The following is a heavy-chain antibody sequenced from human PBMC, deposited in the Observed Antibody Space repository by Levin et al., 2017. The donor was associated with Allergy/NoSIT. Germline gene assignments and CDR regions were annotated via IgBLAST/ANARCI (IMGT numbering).Heavy chain of an antibody. Sequence: GESLKISCRGSGYSFTSHWIAWVRQMPGKGLEWMGIIYPDDSDTRYSPSFQGLVTMSADKSSNTAYLQWSSLKASDTAMYYCARRVCSGTSCRRGGVHWFDPWGQGTLVTVSS. D-gene: IGHD2-2*01. CDR2: IYPDDSDT. V-gene: IGHV5-51*01. J-gene: IGHJ5*02. CDR1: GYSFTSHW. CDR3: ARRVCSGTSCRRGGVHWFDP.